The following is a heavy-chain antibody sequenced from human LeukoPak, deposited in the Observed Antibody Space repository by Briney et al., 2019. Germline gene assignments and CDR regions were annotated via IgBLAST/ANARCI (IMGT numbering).Heavy chain of an antibody. CDR1: GFTFSDQS. Sequence: GGSLRLSCAASGFTFSDQSMNWVRQAPGKGLEWVSSISSNSLHIFYADSVKGRFTISRDNSKNTLYLQMNSLRAEDTAVYYCAKGPGYGSGSYYIQYWGQGTLVTVSS. V-gene: IGHV3-21*01. J-gene: IGHJ4*02. CDR3: AKGPGYGSGSYYIQY. D-gene: IGHD3-10*01. CDR2: ISSNSLHI.